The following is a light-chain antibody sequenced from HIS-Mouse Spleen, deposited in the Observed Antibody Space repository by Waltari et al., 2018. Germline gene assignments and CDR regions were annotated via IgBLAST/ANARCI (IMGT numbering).Light chain of an antibody. Sequence: SYELTQPSSVSVSPGQTARITCSGDVLAKKYARWFQQKPGQAPVLVIYKDSERPSGIPERVSGSSSWTTVTLTISGAQVEDEADYYCYSAADNSGVFGGGTKLTVL. CDR2: KDS. CDR1: VLAKKY. V-gene: IGLV3-27*01. CDR3: YSAADNSGV. J-gene: IGLJ2*01.